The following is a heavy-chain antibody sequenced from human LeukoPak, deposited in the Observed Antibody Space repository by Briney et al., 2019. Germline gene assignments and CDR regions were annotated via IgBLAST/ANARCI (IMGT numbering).Heavy chain of an antibody. CDR3: SSLMPCGGDCHSFDI. CDR2: IYYSGST. J-gene: IGHJ3*02. Sequence: SETLSLTCTVSGGSISSYYWSWIRQPPGKGLEWIGYIYYSGSTNYSPSLKSRVTISVDTSKNQFSLKLSSVTAADTAVYYCSSLMPCGGDCHSFDIWGQGTMVTVSS. CDR1: GGSISSYY. V-gene: IGHV4-59*01. D-gene: IGHD2-21*02.